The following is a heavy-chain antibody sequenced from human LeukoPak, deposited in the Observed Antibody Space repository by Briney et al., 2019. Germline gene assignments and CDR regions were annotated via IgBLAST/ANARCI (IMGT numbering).Heavy chain of an antibody. CDR1: GGSISSYY. CDR2: IYYSGST. CDR3: ARSRDGYRFGS. V-gene: IGHV4-59*01. J-gene: IGHJ5*01. D-gene: IGHD5-24*01. Sequence: SETPSLTCTVSGGSISSYYWSWIRQPPGKGLEWIGYIYYSGSTNYNPSLKSRVTISVDTSKNQFSLKLSSVTAADTAVYYCARSRDGYRFGSWGQGTLVTVSS.